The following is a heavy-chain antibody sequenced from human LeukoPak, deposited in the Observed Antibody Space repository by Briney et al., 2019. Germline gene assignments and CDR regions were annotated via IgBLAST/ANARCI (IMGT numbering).Heavy chain of an antibody. J-gene: IGHJ3*02. CDR2: IRYDGSNK. V-gene: IGHV3-30*02. CDR3: ASHLGGPGSYYDAFDI. CDR1: GFTFSSYG. Sequence: GGSLRLSCAASGFTFSSYGMHWVRQAPGKGLEWVAFIRYDGSNKYYADSVKGRFTISRDNAKNSLYLQMNSLRAEDTALYYCASHLGGPGSYYDAFDIWGQGTMVTVSS. D-gene: IGHD3-10*01.